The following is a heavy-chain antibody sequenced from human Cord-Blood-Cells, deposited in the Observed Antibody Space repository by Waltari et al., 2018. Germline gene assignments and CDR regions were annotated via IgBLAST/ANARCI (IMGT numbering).Heavy chain of an antibody. D-gene: IGHD6-6*01. CDR3: AREGYSSSSGDY. CDR2: IIPILGIA. Sequence: QVQLVKSGAAVKKPGSSVQVSCKASGGTFSSYAISWVRQAPGQGLEWMGRIIPILGIANYAQKFQGRVTITADKSTSTAYMELSSLRSEDTAVYYCAREGYSSSSGDYWGQGTLVTVSS. CDR1: GGTFSSYA. V-gene: IGHV1-69*09. J-gene: IGHJ4*02.